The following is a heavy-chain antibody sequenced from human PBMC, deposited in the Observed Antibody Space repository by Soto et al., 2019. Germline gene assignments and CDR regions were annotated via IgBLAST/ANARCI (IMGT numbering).Heavy chain of an antibody. CDR1: GGTFSSYA. J-gene: IGHJ4*02. Sequence: GASVKVSCKASGGTFSSYAISWVRQAPGQGLEWMGGIIPIFGTANYAQRFQGRVTITADESTSTAYMELSSLRSEDTAVYYCARDLLPDPFDYWGQGTLGTVSS. CDR2: IIPIFGTA. V-gene: IGHV1-69*13. CDR3: ARDLLPDPFDY. D-gene: IGHD2-15*01.